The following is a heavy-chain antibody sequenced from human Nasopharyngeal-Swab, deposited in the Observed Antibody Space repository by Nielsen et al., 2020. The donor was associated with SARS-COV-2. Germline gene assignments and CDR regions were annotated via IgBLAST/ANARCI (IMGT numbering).Heavy chain of an antibody. V-gene: IGHV3-13*01. D-gene: IGHD3-10*01. Sequence: GESLKISCAASGFTFNNYGMHWVRQDTGKGLEWVSTFRSAGDTYYQGSAKGRFTISRENAKNSLFLQVNSLRAEDTAVYYCARDVYGSGSQAPDYYYYYMDVWGKGTTVTVSS. J-gene: IGHJ6*03. CDR3: ARDVYGSGSQAPDYYYYYMDV. CDR2: FRSAGDT. CDR1: GFTFNNYG.